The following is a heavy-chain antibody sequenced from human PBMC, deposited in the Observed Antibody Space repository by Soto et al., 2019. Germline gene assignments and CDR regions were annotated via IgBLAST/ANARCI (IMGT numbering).Heavy chain of an antibody. D-gene: IGHD5-12*01. V-gene: IGHV3-30*18. CDR2: VSYDGSDH. Sequence: QVQLVESGGGVVQPGGSLRLSCAASGFTFTTYGMHWLRQAPGKGLEWVAVVSYDGSDHYYADSVKGRFIVSKDKSKNTLFLQMNSLRAEDTAMYYCAKEHSGFYSRHYFDLWGQGTLVTVSS. CDR3: AKEHSGFYSRHYFDL. CDR1: GFTFTTYG. J-gene: IGHJ4*02.